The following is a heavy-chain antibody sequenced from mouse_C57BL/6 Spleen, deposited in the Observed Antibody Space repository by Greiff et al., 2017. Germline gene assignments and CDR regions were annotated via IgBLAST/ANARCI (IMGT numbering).Heavy chain of an antibody. D-gene: IGHD2-10*01. CDR2: INPNNGGT. J-gene: IGHJ2*01. CDR3: ARTEAYHYYFDY. Sequence: EVQLQQSGPELVKPGASVKISCKASGYTFTDYYMNWVKQSHGKSLEWIGDINPNNGGTSYNQKFKGKATLTVDKSSSTAYMELRSLTSEDSAVYYCARTEAYHYYFDYWGQGTTLTVSS. V-gene: IGHV1-26*01. CDR1: GYTFTDYY.